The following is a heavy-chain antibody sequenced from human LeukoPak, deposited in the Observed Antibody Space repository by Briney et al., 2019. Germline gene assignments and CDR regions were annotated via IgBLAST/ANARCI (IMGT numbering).Heavy chain of an antibody. Sequence: GASVKVSCKASGYTFTSYAMKCVRQAPGQGREGMGWINTNTGNQTYAQGIIGRCVFSLDTSVSTAYLQISSLKAEDTAVYYCARDARYSGYDWDYWGQGTLVTVSS. CDR3: ARDARYSGYDWDY. CDR1: GYTFTSYA. V-gene: IGHV7-4-1*02. D-gene: IGHD5-12*01. J-gene: IGHJ4*02. CDR2: INTNTGNQ.